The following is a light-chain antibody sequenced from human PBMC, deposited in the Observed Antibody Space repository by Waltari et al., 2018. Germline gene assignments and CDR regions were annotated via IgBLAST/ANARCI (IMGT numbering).Light chain of an antibody. CDR2: QDS. CDR1: NLGDKY. Sequence: SYELNQPPSVSVSPGQTATLPCSGDNLGDKYVCWYQQRPGQSPVLVMYQDSRWPSGIPERFSGSNSGNTATLTISGTQALDEADYYCQAWDNNIVLFGGGTKLTVL. J-gene: IGLJ2*01. V-gene: IGLV3-1*01. CDR3: QAWDNNIVL.